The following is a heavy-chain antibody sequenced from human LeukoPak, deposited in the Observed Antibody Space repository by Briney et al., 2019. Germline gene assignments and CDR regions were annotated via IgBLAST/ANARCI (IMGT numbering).Heavy chain of an antibody. V-gene: IGHV3-23*01. D-gene: IGHD3-3*01. Sequence: GGSLRLSCAASGFTFSTCAMSWVRQAPGKGLEWVSGISGTTSGTYYADSVKGRFTISRDNSKNTLYLQMNSLRAEDTAVYYCAKAPSETYYDFWSGYYNTDYYYYYGMDVWGQGTTVTVSS. J-gene: IGHJ6*02. CDR3: AKAPSETYYDFWSGYYNTDYYYYYGMDV. CDR2: ISGTTSGT. CDR1: GFTFSTCA.